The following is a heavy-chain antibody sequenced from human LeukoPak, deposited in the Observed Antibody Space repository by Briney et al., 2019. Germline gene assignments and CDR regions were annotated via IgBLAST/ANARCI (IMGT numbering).Heavy chain of an antibody. CDR3: AKDSTMVRGIIYYGMDV. D-gene: IGHD3-10*01. Sequence: GGSLRPSCAASGFTFSSYAMSWVRQAPGKGLEWVSVITGSGGSSYYADPVKGRFTISRDNSKNTLYLQVNSLRAEDTAVYYCAKDSTMVRGIIYYGMDVWGQGTTVTVSS. V-gene: IGHV3-23*01. CDR2: ITGSGGSS. CDR1: GFTFSSYA. J-gene: IGHJ6*02.